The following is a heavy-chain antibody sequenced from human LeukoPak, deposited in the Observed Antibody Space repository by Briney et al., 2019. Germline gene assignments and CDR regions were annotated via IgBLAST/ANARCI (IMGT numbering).Heavy chain of an antibody. CDR3: AKRDAAGAGNGYYYVDV. Sequence: PGGSLRLSCAASGFTLSSYAMHWVRQAPSKGLEWVAFIGYDGTNNYYADSVKGRFTISRDNSKNTLNLQMNSLRAEDTAVYYCAKRDAAGAGNGYYYVDVWGKGTTVTVSS. V-gene: IGHV3-30*02. J-gene: IGHJ6*03. CDR2: IGYDGTNN. D-gene: IGHD6-13*01. CDR1: GFTLSSYA.